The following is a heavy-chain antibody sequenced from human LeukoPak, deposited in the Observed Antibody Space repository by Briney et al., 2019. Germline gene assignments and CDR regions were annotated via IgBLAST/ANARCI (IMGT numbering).Heavy chain of an antibody. Sequence: GGSLRLSCAASGFTFSSYAMSWVRQAPGKGLEWVSAISGSGGSTYYAYSVKGRFTISRDNAKNSLYLQMNSLRAEDTALYYCAKDISSWYYFDYWGQGTLVTVSS. J-gene: IGHJ4*02. CDR2: ISGSGGST. CDR1: GFTFSSYA. V-gene: IGHV3-23*01. D-gene: IGHD6-13*01. CDR3: AKDISSWYYFDY.